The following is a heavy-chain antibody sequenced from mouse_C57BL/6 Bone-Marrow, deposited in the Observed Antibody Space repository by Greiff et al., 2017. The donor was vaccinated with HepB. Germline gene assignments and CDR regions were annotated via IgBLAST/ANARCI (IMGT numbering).Heavy chain of an antibody. V-gene: IGHV1-9*01. CDR1: GYTFTGYW. D-gene: IGHD2-4*01. Sequence: QVQLQQSGPELVKPGASVKISCKATGYTFTGYWIEWVKQRPGEGLEWIGEIYPGYGSTNYNEKFKGKATLTADKSSNTAYMQLSSLTAEDSAIYYCASLYYDYSFAMGYWGQGPSVTVSS. CDR2: IYPGYGST. CDR3: ASLYYDYSFAMGY. J-gene: IGHJ4*01.